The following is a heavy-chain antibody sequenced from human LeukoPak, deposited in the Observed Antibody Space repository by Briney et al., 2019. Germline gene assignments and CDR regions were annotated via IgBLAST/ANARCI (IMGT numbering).Heavy chain of an antibody. D-gene: IGHD3-10*01. J-gene: IGHJ6*03. V-gene: IGHV3-48*03. CDR1: GFTFSSYE. CDR2: ISSSGSTI. CDR3: TRSLRVRGVPDYMDV. Sequence: GGSLRLSCAASGFTFSSYEVNWVRQAPGKGLEWVSYISSSGSTIYYADSVKGRCTISRDNSKNTLYLQMNNLRADDTAVYYCTRSLRVRGVPDYMDVWGKGTTVTVS.